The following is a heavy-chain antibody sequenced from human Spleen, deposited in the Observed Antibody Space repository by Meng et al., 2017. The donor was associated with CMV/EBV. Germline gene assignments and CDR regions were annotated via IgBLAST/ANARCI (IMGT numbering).Heavy chain of an antibody. J-gene: IGHJ4*02. CDR2: INHSGST. CDR3: AREPTYYYDSSGEV. V-gene: IGHV4-34*01. Sequence: SETLSLTCSVYGGPFNGYYWTWVRQPPGKGLEWIGEINHSGSTNCNPSLKSRVTISVDTSKNQFSLKLSSVTAADTAVYYCAREPTYYYDSSGEVWGQGTLVTVSS. D-gene: IGHD3-22*01. CDR1: GGPFNGYY.